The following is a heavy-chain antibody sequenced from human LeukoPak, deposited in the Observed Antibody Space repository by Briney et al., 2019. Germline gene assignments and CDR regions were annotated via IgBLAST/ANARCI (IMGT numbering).Heavy chain of an antibody. D-gene: IGHD2-21*01. CDR1: GGSISSSNW. V-gene: IGHV4-4*02. Sequence: SGTLSPTCAVSGGSISSSNWWSWVRQPPGKGLEWIGEIYHSGSTNYNPSLKSRVTISVDKSKNQFSLKLSSVTAADTAVYYCARLVVIVYYYYGMDVWGQGTTVTVSS. J-gene: IGHJ6*02. CDR2: IYHSGST. CDR3: ARLVVIVYYYYGMDV.